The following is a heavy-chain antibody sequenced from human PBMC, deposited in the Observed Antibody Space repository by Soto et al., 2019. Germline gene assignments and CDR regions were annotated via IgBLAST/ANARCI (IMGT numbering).Heavy chain of an antibody. J-gene: IGHJ5*02. V-gene: IGHV6-1*01. Sequence: SQTLSLTCVISGDSVSSNSAAWNWIRQAPSRGHEWLGRTYYRSKWYNDYAVSVKSRISINPDTSKNQFSLQLNSVTPVDTAVYYCARGNSSSSGMDWFDPWGQGTLVTVSS. CDR2: TYYRSKWYN. D-gene: IGHD6-6*01. CDR3: ARGNSSSSGMDWFDP. CDR1: GDSVSSNSAA.